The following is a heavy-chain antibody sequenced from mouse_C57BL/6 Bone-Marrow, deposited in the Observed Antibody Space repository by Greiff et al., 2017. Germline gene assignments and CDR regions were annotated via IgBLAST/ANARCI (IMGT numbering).Heavy chain of an antibody. CDR3: AREAAQATGFDY. Sequence: QVQLQQSDAELVKPGASVKISCKVSGYTFTDHTIHWMKQRPEQGLEWIGYIYPRDGSTKYNEKFKGKATLTADKSSSTAYMQLNSLASEDSEVYFCAREAAQATGFDYWGQGTTLTVSS. CDR2: IYPRDGST. J-gene: IGHJ2*01. D-gene: IGHD3-2*02. CDR1: GYTFTDHT. V-gene: IGHV1-78*01.